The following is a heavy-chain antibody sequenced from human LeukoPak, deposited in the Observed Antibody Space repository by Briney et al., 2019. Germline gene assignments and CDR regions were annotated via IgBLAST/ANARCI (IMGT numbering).Heavy chain of an antibody. V-gene: IGHV4-59*08. CDR2: IHYSEST. J-gene: IGHJ4*02. D-gene: IGHD3-10*01. CDR3: ARHPELYFFDY. Sequence: PSETLSLTCTVSGGSIRSYYWGWIRQPPGKGLEWIGYIHYSESTKYNPSLKSRVTISADTSKNQVSLTLSSVTAADTAVYYCARHPELYFFDYWGQGTLVTVSS. CDR1: GGSIRSYY.